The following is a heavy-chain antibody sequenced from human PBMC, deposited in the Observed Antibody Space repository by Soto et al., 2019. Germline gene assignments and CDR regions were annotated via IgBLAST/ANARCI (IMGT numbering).Heavy chain of an antibody. CDR2: INPSGGST. CDR3: TRNGPGRNLNYYGMDV. Sequence: GASVKVSCKASGYTFTSYYMHCVRQAPGQGLEWMGIINPSGGSTSYAQKFQGRVTMTRDTSTSTVYMELSSLRSEDTAVYYCTRNGPGRNLNYYGMDVWGQGTTVTVSS. J-gene: IGHJ6*02. CDR1: GYTFTSYY. V-gene: IGHV1-46*01. D-gene: IGHD3-10*01.